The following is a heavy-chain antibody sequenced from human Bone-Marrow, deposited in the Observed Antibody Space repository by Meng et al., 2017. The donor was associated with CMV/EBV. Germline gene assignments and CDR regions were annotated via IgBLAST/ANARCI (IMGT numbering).Heavy chain of an antibody. D-gene: IGHD3-3*01. CDR3: ARSDYDFWSGYYAYNYFDY. CDR2: IYHSGST. V-gene: IGHV4-39*07. Sequence: SETLSLTCTVSGGSISSSSYYWCWIRQPPGKGLEWIGSIYHSGSTYYNPSLKSRVTISVDTSKNQFSLKLSSVTAADTAVYYCARSDYDFWSGYYAYNYFDYWGQGTLVTVSS. CDR1: GGSISSSSYY. J-gene: IGHJ4*02.